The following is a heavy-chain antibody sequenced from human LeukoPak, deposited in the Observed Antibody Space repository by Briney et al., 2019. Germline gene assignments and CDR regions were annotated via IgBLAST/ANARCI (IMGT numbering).Heavy chain of an antibody. CDR3: ASGRVFPGVAPRQVWFDP. CDR1: GYTFSSDD. D-gene: IGHD3-10*01. CDR2: MNPKSGNT. Sequence: ASVKVSCKASGYTFSSDDINWVRQAPGQGLEWMGWMNPKSGNTGYAQKFLGRVTMTRNTSISTAYMELSRLRSEDTAVYYCASGRVFPGVAPRQVWFDPWGQGTPVTVSS. J-gene: IGHJ5*02. V-gene: IGHV1-8*02.